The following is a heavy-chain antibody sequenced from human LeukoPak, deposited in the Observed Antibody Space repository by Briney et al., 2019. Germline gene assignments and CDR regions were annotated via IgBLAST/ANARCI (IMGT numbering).Heavy chain of an antibody. J-gene: IGHJ4*02. V-gene: IGHV3-15*01. D-gene: IGHD3-22*01. CDR1: RLPFSIAW. CDR3: ATPVHYSDSRFDF. Sequence: GGSLRLSCAGSRLPFSIAWMTWVRQAPGKGLEWVGRIKSRADGGTTDYAAPMKGRFDISRDDSKSTVYLQMNSLRTEDTAVYYCATPVHYSDSRFDFWGQGTLVTVSS. CDR2: IKSRADGGTT.